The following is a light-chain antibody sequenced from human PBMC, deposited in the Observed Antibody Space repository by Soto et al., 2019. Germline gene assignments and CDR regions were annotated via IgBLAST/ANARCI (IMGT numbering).Light chain of an antibody. J-gene: IGLJ1*01. CDR3: SSYTSRSTLDYV. CDR1: SSDVGGYNY. V-gene: IGLV2-14*01. Sequence: QSVLTQPSSACGSPGQSITISCTGTSSDVGGYNYVSWYQHHPGKAPKLMIYEVSNRPSGVSNRFSGSKSGNTASLTISGLQAEDEADYYCSSYTSRSTLDYVFGSGTKVTVL. CDR2: EVS.